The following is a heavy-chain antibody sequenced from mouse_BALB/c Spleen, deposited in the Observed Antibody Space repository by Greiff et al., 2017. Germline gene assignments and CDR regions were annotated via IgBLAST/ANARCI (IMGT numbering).Heavy chain of an antibody. D-gene: IGHD2-14*01. Sequence: QVQLKESGPGLVAPSQSLSITCTVSGFSLTSYGVHWVRQPPGKGLEWLGVIWAGGSTNYNSALMSRLSISKDNSKSQVFLKMNSLQTDDTAMYYCARDRGYDGWVQGTLVTVSA. CDR2: IWAGGST. CDR3: ARDRGYDG. CDR1: GFSLTSYG. J-gene: IGHJ3*02. V-gene: IGHV2-9*02.